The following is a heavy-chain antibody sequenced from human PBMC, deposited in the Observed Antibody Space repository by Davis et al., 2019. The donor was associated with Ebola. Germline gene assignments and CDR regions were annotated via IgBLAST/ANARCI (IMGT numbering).Heavy chain of an antibody. D-gene: IGHD4-17*01. Sequence: PGGSLRLSCTVSGGSISSSSYYWGWIRQPPGKGLEWIGEINHSGSTNYNPSLKSRVTISVDTSKNQFSLKLSSVTAADTAVYYCARGGGLRWFDPWGQGTLVTVSS. V-gene: IGHV4-39*07. CDR1: GGSISSSSYY. J-gene: IGHJ5*02. CDR2: INHSGST. CDR3: ARGGGLRWFDP.